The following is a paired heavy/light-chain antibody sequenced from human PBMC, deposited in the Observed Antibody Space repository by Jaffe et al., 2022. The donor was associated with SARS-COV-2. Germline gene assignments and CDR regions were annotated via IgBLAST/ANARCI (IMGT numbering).Heavy chain of an antibody. V-gene: IGHV1-3*01. CDR1: GYSFTNYA. Sequence: QVQLVQSGAEVKKPGASVKVSCKASGYSFTNYAIHWVRQAPGQRLEWMGWINGFNGNTKYSQKFQGRVTITGDTSASTTYMELSSLRSEDTAVYYCARGPPDYSYYYMGVWGRGTTVTVSS. J-gene: IGHJ6*03. CDR3: ARGPPDYSYYYMGV. CDR2: INGFNGNT.
Light chain of an antibody. CDR1: SSNIGSNY. J-gene: IGLJ3*02. Sequence: QSALTQPPSVSAAPGQKVTISCSGSSSNIGSNYVSWYQQLPGTAPKLLIYENNKRPSGIPDRFSGSKSGTSATLGITGLQTGDEAEYYCGTWDSSLSTGWVFGGGTKLTVL. CDR3: GTWDSSLSTGWV. V-gene: IGLV1-51*02. CDR2: ENN.